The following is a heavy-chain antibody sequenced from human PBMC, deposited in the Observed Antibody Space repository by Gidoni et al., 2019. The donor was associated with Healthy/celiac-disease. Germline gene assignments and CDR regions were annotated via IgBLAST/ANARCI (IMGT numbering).Heavy chain of an antibody. V-gene: IGHV3-30*18. CDR1: GFTSVSYG. CDR3: AKDDHSSGWSVGYGMDV. J-gene: IGHJ6*02. D-gene: IGHD6-19*01. CDR2: ISYDGSNK. Sequence: VRLVHPGGGLVQLGRSRGLSCAASGFTSVSYGMNWVREAPGKGLECVAVISYDGSNKYYADSVKGRFTISRDNSKNTLYLQMNSLRAEDTAVYYCAKDDHSSGWSVGYGMDVWGQGTTVTVSS.